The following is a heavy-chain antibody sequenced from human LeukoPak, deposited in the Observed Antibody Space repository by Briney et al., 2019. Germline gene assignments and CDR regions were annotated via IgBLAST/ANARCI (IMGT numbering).Heavy chain of an antibody. CDR3: ARVGCTGGRCTGNWFDP. CDR2: ISGYNGNS. V-gene: IGHV1-18*01. D-gene: IGHD2-15*01. Sequence: GASVKVSCKASGYTFTSFGFSWVRQAPGQGLDWMGWISGYNGNSEYAQRFQGRVSMTTDTSTSTAYMELRSLRSDDTAMYYCARVGCTGGRCTGNWFDPWGQGTPVTVSS. J-gene: IGHJ5*02. CDR1: GYTFTSFG.